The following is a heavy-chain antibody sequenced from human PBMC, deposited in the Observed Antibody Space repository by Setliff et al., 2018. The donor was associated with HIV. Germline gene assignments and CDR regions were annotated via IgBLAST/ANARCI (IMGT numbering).Heavy chain of an antibody. D-gene: IGHD2-21*02. V-gene: IGHV1-46*04. CDR3: ANLRGEEAGNFYYFYFGLDV. J-gene: IGHJ6*02. Sequence: VASVKVSCKASGYTFISYYMHWVRQAPGQGLEWMGVINPSSGSTTYTQKLQGRVTMTRDTSTNRVYMELSSLRSEDTAVYYCANLRGEEAGNFYYFYFGLDVWGQGTTVTVSS. CDR2: INPSSGST. CDR1: GYTFISYY.